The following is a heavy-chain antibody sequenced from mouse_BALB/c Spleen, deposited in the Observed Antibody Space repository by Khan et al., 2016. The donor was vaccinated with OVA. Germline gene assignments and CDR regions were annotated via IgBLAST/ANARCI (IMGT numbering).Heavy chain of an antibody. D-gene: IGHD2-14*01. V-gene: IGHV1-4*01. CDR2: INPSNGYT. CDR1: GYTFTSYT. J-gene: IGHJ3*01. Sequence: VQLQQSGAELARPGASVKMSCKASGYTFTSYTIHWIKLRPGQGLEWIGYINPSNGYTNYNQKFKDKATLTADKSSTTAYMQLSSLTSDASAVYNCVIDGAYYRNDGWFAYWGQGTLVTVSA. CDR3: VIDGAYYRNDGWFAY.